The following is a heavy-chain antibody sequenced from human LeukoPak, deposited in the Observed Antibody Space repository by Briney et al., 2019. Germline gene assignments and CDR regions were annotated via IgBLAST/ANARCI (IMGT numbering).Heavy chain of an antibody. V-gene: IGHV3-23*01. J-gene: IGHJ4*02. CDR1: GFTFSTYA. CDR2: ISDSGGST. Sequence: GGSLRLSCAASGFTFSTYAMSWVRQAPGKGLEWVAVISDSGGSTYYADSVKGRFTISRDNSKNTLYLRMNSLRAEDTAVYYCAKARSGSSTSCYNYWGQGTLVTVSS. D-gene: IGHD2-2*02. CDR3: AKARSGSSTSCYNY.